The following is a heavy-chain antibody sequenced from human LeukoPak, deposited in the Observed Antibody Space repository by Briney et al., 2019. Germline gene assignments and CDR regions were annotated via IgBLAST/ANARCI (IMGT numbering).Heavy chain of an antibody. CDR3: ARVPYDSSGYYYDY. Sequence: PSETLSLTCAVSGGSISSGGSSWSWIRQPPGKGLEWIGYIYHSGSTYYNPSLKSRVTISVDRSKNQFSLKLSSVTAADTAVYYCARVPYDSSGYYYDYWGQGTLVTVSS. CDR2: IYHSGST. V-gene: IGHV4-30-2*01. J-gene: IGHJ4*02. CDR1: GGSISSGGSS. D-gene: IGHD3-22*01.